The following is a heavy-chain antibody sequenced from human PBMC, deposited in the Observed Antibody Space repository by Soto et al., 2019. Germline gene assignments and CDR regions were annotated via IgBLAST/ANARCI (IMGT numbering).Heavy chain of an antibody. V-gene: IGHV3-30*04. CDR2: ISYDGRST. D-gene: IGHD2-15*01. J-gene: IGHJ4*02. Sequence: QVQLVESGGGVVQPGRSLRLSCAASGFTFSSYAMHWVRQAPGKGLEWAAVISYDGRSTYYADSVKGRFTASRDNSKNTVWLEMNSLGGEDTAIYYCARDLCSGGTCYSAYWGQGTLVTVSS. CDR3: ARDLCSGGTCYSAY. CDR1: GFTFSSYA.